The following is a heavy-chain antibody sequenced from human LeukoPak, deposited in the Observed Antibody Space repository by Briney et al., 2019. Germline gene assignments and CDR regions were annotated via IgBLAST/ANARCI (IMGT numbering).Heavy chain of an antibody. V-gene: IGHV1-18*01. CDR3: ARDGAVYSSAWFDP. Sequence: ASVKVSCKASGYTFTSYGISSVRQAPGQGLEWMGWISTYNGNTNYAQKLQGRVTMTTDTSTSTAYMELRSLRSDDTAVYYCARDGAVYSSAWFDPWGQGTLVTVSS. J-gene: IGHJ5*02. CDR2: ISTYNGNT. CDR1: GYTFTSYG. D-gene: IGHD3-22*01.